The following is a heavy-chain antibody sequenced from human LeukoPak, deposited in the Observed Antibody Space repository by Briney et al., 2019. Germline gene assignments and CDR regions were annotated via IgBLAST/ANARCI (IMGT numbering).Heavy chain of an antibody. V-gene: IGHV1-18*01. Sequence: AAVKVSCKASGYTFTSYGISWVRQPPGQGLEWMGWISAYNGNTNYAQKLQGRVTMTTDTSTSTAYMELRSLISDDTAVYYCARRYGSGSQYNWFGPWGQGTLVTVSS. D-gene: IGHD3-10*01. CDR1: GYTFTSYG. CDR3: ARRYGSGSQYNWFGP. J-gene: IGHJ5*02. CDR2: ISAYNGNT.